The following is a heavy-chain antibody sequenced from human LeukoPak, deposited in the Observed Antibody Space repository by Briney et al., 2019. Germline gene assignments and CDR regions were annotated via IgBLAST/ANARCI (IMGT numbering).Heavy chain of an antibody. V-gene: IGHV3-23*01. Sequence: GGSLRLSCAAPGFTFTNYAMTWVRQAPGKGLEWVSGISGSGDNTYYADSVKGRFTISRDNFKNMVFLQMNSLRAEDTAVYYCAKDRSAVPAASNYWGQGTLVTVSS. D-gene: IGHD2-2*01. CDR2: ISGSGDNT. CDR3: AKDRSAVPAASNY. CDR1: GFTFTNYA. J-gene: IGHJ4*02.